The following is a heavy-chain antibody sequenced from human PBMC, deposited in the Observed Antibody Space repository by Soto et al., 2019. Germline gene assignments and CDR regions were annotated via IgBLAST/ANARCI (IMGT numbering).Heavy chain of an antibody. Sequence: QVLLVESGGGVVQPGGSLRLSWEASEFTFITYPMHGVRQAPGKGREGLEVISQDEGNKYYGDSMKGRFTISRDNSKNTLYLQMNSLRGDDTAVYYCARGASDFWGGYPEIHFFDSWGQGTLVTVSS. CDR1: EFTFITYP. CDR2: ISQDEGNK. V-gene: IGHV3-30-3*01. J-gene: IGHJ4*02. D-gene: IGHD3-3*01. CDR3: ARGASDFWGGYPEIHFFDS.